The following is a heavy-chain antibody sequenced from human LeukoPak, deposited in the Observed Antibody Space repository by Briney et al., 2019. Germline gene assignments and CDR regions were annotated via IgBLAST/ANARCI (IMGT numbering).Heavy chain of an antibody. CDR2: INHSGST. J-gene: IGHJ4*02. Sequence: PSETLSLTCAVYGGSFSGYYWSWIRQPPGKGLEWIGEINHSGSTNYNPSLKSRVTISVDTSKNQFSLKLSSVTAADTAVYYCARVWQEGAYSSSWYGHWGQGTLVTVSS. V-gene: IGHV4-34*01. D-gene: IGHD6-13*01. CDR1: GGSFSGYY. CDR3: ARVWQEGAYSSSWYGH.